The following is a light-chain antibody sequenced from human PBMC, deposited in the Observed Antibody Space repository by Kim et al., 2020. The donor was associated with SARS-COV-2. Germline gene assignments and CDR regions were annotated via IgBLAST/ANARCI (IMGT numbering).Light chain of an antibody. Sequence: ASVRDRVTLTCRASQGISSWLAWYQQKPGKAPNLLIYKASSLESGVPSRFSGSGSGTEFTLTISSLQPDDFATYYCQQYSDYPWTFGQGTKVDIK. CDR2: KAS. CDR3: QQYSDYPWT. J-gene: IGKJ1*01. V-gene: IGKV1-5*03. CDR1: QGISSW.